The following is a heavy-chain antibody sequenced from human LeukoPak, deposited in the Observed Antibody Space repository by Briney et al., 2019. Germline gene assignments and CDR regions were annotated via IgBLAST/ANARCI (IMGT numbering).Heavy chain of an antibody. CDR1: GFTFQDYA. CDR3: TKVADSGSYYRAFEL. V-gene: IGHV3-43*02. J-gene: IGHJ3*01. D-gene: IGHD3-10*01. Sequence: GGYLRLSCAASGFTFQDYAMHWVRQAPGKGLECVALISGDGGTTSYTDSVKGRFTVYRDNSKNSLYLRMDSLTTEDTGLYYCTKVADSGSYYRAFELWGQGTMVTVSS. CDR2: ISGDGGTT.